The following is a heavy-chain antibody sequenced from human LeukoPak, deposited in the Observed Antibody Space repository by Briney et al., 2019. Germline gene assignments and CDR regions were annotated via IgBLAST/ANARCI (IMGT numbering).Heavy chain of an antibody. Sequence: GGSLRLSCAASGFTFSNAWMSWVRQAAGKGLEWVGRIKSKTDGGTTDYAAPVKGRFTISRDDSKNTLYLQMNSLKTEDTAVYYCTGYCGGDCYYYFDYWGQGTLVTVSS. V-gene: IGHV3-15*01. J-gene: IGHJ4*02. CDR3: TGYCGGDCYYYFDY. D-gene: IGHD2-21*02. CDR2: IKSKTDGGTT. CDR1: GFTFSNAW.